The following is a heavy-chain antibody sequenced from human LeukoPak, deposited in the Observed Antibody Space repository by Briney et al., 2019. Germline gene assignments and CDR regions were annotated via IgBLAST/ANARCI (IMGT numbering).Heavy chain of an antibody. CDR2: ISYDGSNK. J-gene: IGHJ6*02. V-gene: IGHV3-30-3*01. CDR3: ARAGGSGTYSNYHHYYGMDV. CDR1: GFTFSSYA. Sequence: PGGSLRLSCAASGFTFSSYAIHWVRQAPGKGLEWLAVISYDGSNKYYADSVKGRFTISRDNSKNTLYLQMNSLRAEDTALYYCARAGGSGTYSNYHHYYGMDVWGQGTTVTVSS. D-gene: IGHD3-10*01.